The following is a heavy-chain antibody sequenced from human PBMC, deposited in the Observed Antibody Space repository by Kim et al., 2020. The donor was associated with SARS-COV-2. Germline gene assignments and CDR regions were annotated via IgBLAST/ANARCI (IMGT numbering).Heavy chain of an antibody. CDR1: GFIFTDYA. CDR2: LSYDGKRQ. D-gene: IGHD4-4*01. CDR3: VRENPDYKYAFGY. V-gene: IGHV3-30*04. Sequence: GGSLRLSCAASGFIFTDYALHWVRQAPGKGLEWVAFLSYDGKRQQYEDSVKGRFTISRDVLSDTLYLQMNSLRADDTAEYYCVRENPDYKYAFGYWGQGTLVTVSS. J-gene: IGHJ4*02.